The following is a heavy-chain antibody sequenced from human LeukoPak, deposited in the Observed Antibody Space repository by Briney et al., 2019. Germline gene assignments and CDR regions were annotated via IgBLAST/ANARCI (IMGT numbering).Heavy chain of an antibody. CDR1: GFTFSSYG. J-gene: IGHJ4*02. D-gene: IGHD2/OR15-2a*01. Sequence: PGGSLRLSCAASGFTFSSYGMSWVRQAPGKGLEWVSAISAGSDYTNYADSVKGRFTISRDSSKNMLYVQMNSLRAEDTAVYYCARGLTSSATYFPYFDYWGQGTLVSVSS. V-gene: IGHV3-23*01. CDR3: ARGLTSSATYFPYFDY. CDR2: ISAGSDYT.